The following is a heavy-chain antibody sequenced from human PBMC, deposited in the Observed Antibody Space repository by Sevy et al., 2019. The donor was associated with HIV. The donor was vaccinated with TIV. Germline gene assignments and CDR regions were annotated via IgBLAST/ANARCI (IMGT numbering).Heavy chain of an antibody. CDR3: AREGGYCSGGSCYPWYYYGMDV. CDR1: GFTVSSNY. J-gene: IGHJ6*02. CDR2: IYSGGST. D-gene: IGHD2-15*01. V-gene: IGHV3-53*01. Sequence: GGSLRLSCAASGFTVSSNYMSWVRQAPGKGLEWVSVIYSGGSTYYADSVKGRFTMSRDNSKNTLYLQMNSLRAEDTAVYYCAREGGYCSGGSCYPWYYYGMDVWGQGTTVTVSS.